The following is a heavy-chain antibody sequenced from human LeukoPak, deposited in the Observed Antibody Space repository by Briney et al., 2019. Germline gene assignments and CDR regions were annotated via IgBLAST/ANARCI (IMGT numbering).Heavy chain of an antibody. Sequence: PGASLRLSCAASGFTFSSYAMSWVRQAPGKGLEWVSAMSGSRGSTYYADSVKGRFTISRDNSKNTLYLQMNSLRAEDTAVYYCAKDYTVTGFYFDYWVQGTLVTVSS. D-gene: IGHD4-17*01. CDR2: MSGSRGST. V-gene: IGHV3-23*01. J-gene: IGHJ4*02. CDR3: AKDYTVTGFYFDY. CDR1: GFTFSSYA.